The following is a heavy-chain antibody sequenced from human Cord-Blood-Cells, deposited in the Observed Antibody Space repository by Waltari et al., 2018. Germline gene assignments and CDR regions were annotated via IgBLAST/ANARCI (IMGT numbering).Heavy chain of an antibody. CDR3: AREGVVAATPGGAFDI. CDR1: GGSFSGYY. D-gene: IGHD2-15*01. J-gene: IGHJ3*02. V-gene: IGHV4-34*01. Sequence: QVQLQQWGAGLLKPSETLSLTCAVYGGSFSGYYWSWIRQPPGKGLEWIGEINHSGSTNYNPSLKSRVTISVDTSKNQFSLKLSSVTAADTAVYYCAREGVVAATPGGAFDIWGQGTMVTVSS. CDR2: INHSGST.